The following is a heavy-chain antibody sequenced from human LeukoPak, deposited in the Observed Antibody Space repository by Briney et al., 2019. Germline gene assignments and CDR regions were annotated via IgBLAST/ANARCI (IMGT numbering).Heavy chain of an antibody. V-gene: IGHV4-39*07. D-gene: IGHD1/OR15-1a*01. Sequence: SETLSLTCTVSGGSISSSSYYWGWIRQPPGKGLEWIGSIYYSGSTYYNPSLKSRVTISVDTSQNQFSLKLSSVTAADTAVYYCARDWNSENNYWGQGTLVTVSS. J-gene: IGHJ4*02. CDR3: ARDWNSENNY. CDR2: IYYSGST. CDR1: GGSISSSSYY.